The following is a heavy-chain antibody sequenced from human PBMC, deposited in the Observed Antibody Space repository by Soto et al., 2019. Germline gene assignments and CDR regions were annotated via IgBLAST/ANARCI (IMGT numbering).Heavy chain of an antibody. CDR3: ARESSSSCHDY. Sequence: ASVKVSCKASGGTFSNYACSWVRQAPGQGLEWMGWISAYNGNTNYAQKLQGRVTMTTDTSTSTAYMELRSLRSDDTAVYYCARESSSSCHDYWGQGTLVTV. CDR2: ISAYNGNT. V-gene: IGHV1-18*01. D-gene: IGHD6-13*01. CDR1: GGTFSNYA. J-gene: IGHJ4*02.